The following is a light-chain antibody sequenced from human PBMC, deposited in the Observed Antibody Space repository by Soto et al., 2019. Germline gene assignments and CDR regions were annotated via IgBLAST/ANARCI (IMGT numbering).Light chain of an antibody. CDR1: SSDVGSYNL. CDR2: EGS. Sequence: QSVLTQPASVSGSPGLSITISCTGTSSDVGSYNLVSWYQQHPGKAPKVMIYEGSKRPSGVSKRFSGSKSGNTASLTISGLQAEDEDDYYCCSYAGSSTVVFGGGTKLTVL. V-gene: IGLV2-23*01. CDR3: CSYAGSSTVV. J-gene: IGLJ2*01.